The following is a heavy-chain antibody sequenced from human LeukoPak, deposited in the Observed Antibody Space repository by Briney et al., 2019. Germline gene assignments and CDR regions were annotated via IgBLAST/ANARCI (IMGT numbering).Heavy chain of an antibody. V-gene: IGHV1-2*06. J-gene: IGHJ6*03. CDR2: INPNSGGT. CDR3: LVATTGSYSYYYMDV. D-gene: IGHD2-15*01. CDR1: GYTFTGYY. Sequence: ASVKVSCKASGYTFTGYYMHWVRQAPGQGLEWMGRINPNSGGTNYAQKFQGRVTMTRDTSISTAYMELSRLRSDDTAVYYCLVATTGSYSYYYMDVWGKGTTVTVSS.